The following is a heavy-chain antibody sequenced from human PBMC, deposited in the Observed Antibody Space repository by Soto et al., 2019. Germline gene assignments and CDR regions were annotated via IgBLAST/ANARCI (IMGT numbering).Heavy chain of an antibody. J-gene: IGHJ5*02. D-gene: IGHD4-17*01. CDR2: ISSSSSYI. Sequence: GGPLRLSCAASGFTFSSYSMNWVRQAPGKGLEWVSSISSSSSYIYYADSVKGRFTISRDNAKNSLYLQMNSLRAEDTAVYYCARDPGDYPLDPWGQGTLVTVSS. CDR1: GFTFSSYS. CDR3: ARDPGDYPLDP. V-gene: IGHV3-21*01.